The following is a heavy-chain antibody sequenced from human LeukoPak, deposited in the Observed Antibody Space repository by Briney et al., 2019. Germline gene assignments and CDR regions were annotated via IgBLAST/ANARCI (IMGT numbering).Heavy chain of an antibody. Sequence: SVKVSCKASGYTFTSYGISWVRQAPGQGLEWMGWISAYNGNTNYAQKLQGRVTMTTDTSTSTAYMELRSLRSDDTAVYYCARGSYYDSWSAPRGDAFDIWGQGTMVTVSS. CDR3: ARGSYYDSWSAPRGDAFDI. V-gene: IGHV1-18*01. J-gene: IGHJ3*02. D-gene: IGHD3-3*01. CDR2: ISAYNGNT. CDR1: GYTFTSYG.